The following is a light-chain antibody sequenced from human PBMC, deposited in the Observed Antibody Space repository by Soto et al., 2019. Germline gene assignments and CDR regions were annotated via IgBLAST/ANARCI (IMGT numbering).Light chain of an antibody. CDR1: RLGDKY. J-gene: IGLJ2*01. CDR2: QDS. Sequence: SYELTQPPSVSVSPGQTVIITCSGDRLGDKYACWYQQKPGHSPVVVIYQDSRRPSGIPERFSGSKSGNTATLTISGTQAMDEADYYCQAWDSSTVVFGGRTKLTVL. V-gene: IGLV3-1*01. CDR3: QAWDSSTVV.